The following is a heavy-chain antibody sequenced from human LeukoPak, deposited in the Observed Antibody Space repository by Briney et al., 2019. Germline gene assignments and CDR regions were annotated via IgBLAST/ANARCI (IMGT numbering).Heavy chain of an antibody. Sequence: GGSLRLSSAASGFTFSSYWMIWFRQAPGKGLEWVANIKQDGSDKYYVDSVKGRFTISRDNAKNSLYLQMNSLRAEDTAVYYCAMAPYDSSWGLCYFDYWGQGNLVTVSS. CDR2: IKQDGSDK. J-gene: IGHJ4*02. D-gene: IGHD3-22*01. V-gene: IGHV3-7*04. CDR1: GFTFSSYW. CDR3: AMAPYDSSWGLCYFDY.